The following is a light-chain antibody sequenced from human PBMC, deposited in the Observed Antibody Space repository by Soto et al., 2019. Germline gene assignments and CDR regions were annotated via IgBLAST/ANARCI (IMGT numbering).Light chain of an antibody. J-gene: IGKJ2*01. CDR1: QSVSTN. Sequence: EIVLTQSPGTLSVSPGERANLSCRASQSVSTNLAWFQQKPGQAPRLLIYGASTRATGIPARFSDSGSGTEFTLTINSLQSEDLAVYYCKQSNNWPYTFGQGTKLEV. CDR2: GAS. CDR3: KQSNNWPYT. V-gene: IGKV3-15*01.